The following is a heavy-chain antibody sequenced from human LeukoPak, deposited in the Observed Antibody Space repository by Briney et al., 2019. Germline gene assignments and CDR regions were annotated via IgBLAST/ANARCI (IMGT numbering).Heavy chain of an antibody. CDR1: GYSISSGYY. D-gene: IGHD6-19*01. CDR2: IYHSGST. J-gene: IGHJ4*02. CDR3: AKSRGVAGFDY. Sequence: SETLSLTCTVSGYSISSGYYWGWIRQPPGKGLEWIGSIYHSGSTYYNPSLKSRVTISVDTSKNQFSLKLSSVTAADTAVYYCAKSRGVAGFDYWGQGTLVTVSS. V-gene: IGHV4-38-2*02.